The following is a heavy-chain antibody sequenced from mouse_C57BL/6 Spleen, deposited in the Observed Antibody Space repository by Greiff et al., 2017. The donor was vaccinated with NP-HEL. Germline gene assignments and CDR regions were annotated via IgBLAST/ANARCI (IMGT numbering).Heavy chain of an antibody. CDR1: GYAFSSSW. Sequence: QVQLQQSGPELVKPGASVKISCKASGYAFSSSWMNWVKQRPGKGLEWIGRIYPGDGDTNYNGKFKGRATLTADKSSSTAYMQLSSLASEDSAVYFCARCGYSNYPYFDVWGTGTTVTVSS. D-gene: IGHD2-5*01. CDR3: ARCGYSNYPYFDV. CDR2: IYPGDGDT. J-gene: IGHJ1*03. V-gene: IGHV1-82*01.